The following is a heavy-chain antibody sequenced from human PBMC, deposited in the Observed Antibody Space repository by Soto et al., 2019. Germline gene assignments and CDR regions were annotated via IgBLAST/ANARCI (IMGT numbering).Heavy chain of an antibody. J-gene: IGHJ5*02. Sequence: GASVKVSCKASGGTFSSYAISWVRQAPGQGLEWMGGIIPIFGTANYAQKFQGRVTITADESTSTAYMELSSLRSEDTAVYYCARALPHSSSWSYVAFDPWGQGTLVTVS. D-gene: IGHD6-13*01. CDR2: IIPIFGTA. CDR1: GGTFSSYA. CDR3: ARALPHSSSWSYVAFDP. V-gene: IGHV1-69*13.